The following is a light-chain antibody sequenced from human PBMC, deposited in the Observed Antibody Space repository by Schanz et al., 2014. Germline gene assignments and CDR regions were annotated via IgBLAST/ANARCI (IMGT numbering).Light chain of an antibody. J-gene: IGKJ2*01. Sequence: DIVLTQSPATLPVSPGERATLSCRASQSVGRKLAWYQQKPGQAPRLLIYGASTRATGIPARFSGSGSGTEFTLTISSLQSEDFAVYYCQQYNNWPRMYTFGQGTKLEIK. CDR1: QSVGRK. CDR3: QQYNNWPRMYT. CDR2: GAS. V-gene: IGKV3-15*01.